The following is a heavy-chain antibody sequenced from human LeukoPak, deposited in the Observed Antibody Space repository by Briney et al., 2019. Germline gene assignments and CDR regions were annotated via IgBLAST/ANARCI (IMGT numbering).Heavy chain of an antibody. D-gene: IGHD3-3*01. J-gene: IGHJ4*02. V-gene: IGHV1-3*01. Sequence: ASVKVSCKAPGYTFSSYAIHWVRQAPGQRLEWMGWINAGNGNTKYSQKFQGRVTITRDTSASTAYMELSSLRSEDTAVYYCASSYWSGFRVDYWGQGTLVTVSS. CDR2: INAGNGNT. CDR1: GYTFSSYA. CDR3: ASSYWSGFRVDY.